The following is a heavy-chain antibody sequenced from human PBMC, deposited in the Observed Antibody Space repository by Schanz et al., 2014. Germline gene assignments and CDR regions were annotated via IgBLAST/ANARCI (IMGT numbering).Heavy chain of an antibody. V-gene: IGHV3-7*01. D-gene: IGHD2-8*01. CDR2: IKQEGDEK. CDR3: VRDRGFCANDICWLRYYMDV. Sequence: EGQLVESGGGLVQPGGSLRLSCVVSGFNFRNYWMSWVRQAPGKGLEWVASIKQEGDEKNYVDSVKGRFTISRDNAKNSLFLQMNSLRADDTAVYYCVRDRGFCANDICWLRYYMDVWGPGTTVTVSS. J-gene: IGHJ6*03. CDR1: GFNFRNYW.